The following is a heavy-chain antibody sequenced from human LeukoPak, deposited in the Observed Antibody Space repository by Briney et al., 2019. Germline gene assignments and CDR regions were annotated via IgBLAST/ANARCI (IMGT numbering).Heavy chain of an antibody. D-gene: IGHD3-22*01. CDR2: IFPDDSDT. J-gene: IGHJ4*02. CDR3: AGRRESSGSYDY. V-gene: IGHV5-51*01. Sequence: GESLKISCKGSGFSFTNYWIGWVRQMPGQGLEWMGIIFPDDSDTRYSPSFQGQVTISADKSISTAYLQWSSLKASDTAMYYCAGRRESSGSYDYWGQGTLVTVSS. CDR1: GFSFTNYW.